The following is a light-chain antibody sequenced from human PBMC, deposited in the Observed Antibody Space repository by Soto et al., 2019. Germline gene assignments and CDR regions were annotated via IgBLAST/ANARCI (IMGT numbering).Light chain of an antibody. Sequence: EIVFTHSPATLSLSPGERATLSCRASQSISSHLAWYQQKPGQAPRLLIYGVSNRATGIPARFSGGGSGTNFTLTISSLEPEVFDFDYFHERIDGPHTFGGGTKLEIK. CDR3: HERIDGPHT. CDR2: GVS. CDR1: QSISSH. V-gene: IGKV3-11*01. J-gene: IGKJ4*01.